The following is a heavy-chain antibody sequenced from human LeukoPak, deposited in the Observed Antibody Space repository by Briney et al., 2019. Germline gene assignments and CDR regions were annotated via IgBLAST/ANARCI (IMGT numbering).Heavy chain of an antibody. CDR3: ARDGGWAAAGTSWFDP. D-gene: IGHD6-13*01. CDR2: INTDGSST. CDR1: GFTFSSYW. Sequence: SGGSLRLSCAASGFTFSSYWMHWVRHAPRKGLVWVSRINTDGSSTSYADSVKGRFTISRDNAKNTLYLQMNSLRAEDTAVYYCARDGGWAAAGTSWFDPWGQGTLVTVSS. V-gene: IGHV3-74*01. J-gene: IGHJ5*02.